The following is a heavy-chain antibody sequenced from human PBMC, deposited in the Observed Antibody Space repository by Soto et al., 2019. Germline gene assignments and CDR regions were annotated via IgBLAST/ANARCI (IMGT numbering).Heavy chain of an antibody. CDR2: ISYDGDNK. CDR3: AKDIALVRGVIIDLDV. CDR1: GFIFSNYG. D-gene: IGHD3-10*01. Sequence: QVQLVESGGGVVQPGRSLRLSCAASGFIFSNYGIHWVRQAPGKGLEWVAVISYDGDNKYYRDSVKGRFTVSRDNSKNTLYLQMNSLRPEDTAVYYCAKDIALVRGVIIDLDVWGQGTPVTVSS. J-gene: IGHJ6*02. V-gene: IGHV3-30*18.